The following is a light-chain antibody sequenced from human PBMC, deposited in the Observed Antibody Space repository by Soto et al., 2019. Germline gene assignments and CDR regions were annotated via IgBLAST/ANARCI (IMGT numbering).Light chain of an antibody. CDR3: QQYGGSLLT. J-gene: IGKJ4*01. CDR1: QSISSSY. Sequence: ENVLTQSPGTLSSSPGERATLSCRASQSISSSYAAWYQQKPGQTPRLLIYHASNRATGIPDRFSGSGSVTDFTLTISRLEPEDFAVYYCQQYGGSLLTFGGGTKVEIK. V-gene: IGKV3-20*01. CDR2: HAS.